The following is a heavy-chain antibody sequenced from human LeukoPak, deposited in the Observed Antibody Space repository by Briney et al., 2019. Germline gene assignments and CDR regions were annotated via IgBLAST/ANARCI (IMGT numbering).Heavy chain of an antibody. J-gene: IGHJ4*02. CDR2: IWYDGSNK. D-gene: IGHD5-18*01. Sequence: GGSLRLSCAASGFTFSSYGMQWVRQAPGKGLEWVAVIWYDGSNKYYADSVKGRFTISRDNSKNTLYLQMNSLRAEDTAVYYCARDDLDTAPFDYWGQGTLVTVSS. CDR3: ARDDLDTAPFDY. V-gene: IGHV3-33*01. CDR1: GFTFSSYG.